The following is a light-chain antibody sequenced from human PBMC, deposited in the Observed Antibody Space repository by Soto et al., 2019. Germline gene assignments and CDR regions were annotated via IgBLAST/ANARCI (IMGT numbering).Light chain of an antibody. CDR2: EVT. CDR1: SNDVGDYNY. Sequence: QSVLSQPPSASGSPGQSVTISCTGTSNDVGDYNYVSWYQQHPGKAPKVMIYEVTKRPSGVPDRFSGSKSGNTASLTVSGLQAEDEADYYCSSYAGSNTFVVFGGGTKVTVL. J-gene: IGLJ2*01. V-gene: IGLV2-8*01. CDR3: SSYAGSNTFVV.